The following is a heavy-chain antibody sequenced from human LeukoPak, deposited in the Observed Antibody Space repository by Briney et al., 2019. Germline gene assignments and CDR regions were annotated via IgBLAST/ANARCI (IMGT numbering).Heavy chain of an antibody. D-gene: IGHD2/OR15-2a*01. CDR3: AREGGDDHPSTYNWFDP. J-gene: IGHJ5*02. CDR2: IIPIFGTA. Sequence: SVKVSCKASGGTFSSYAISGVRQAPGQGLEWMGGIIPIFGTANYAQNLQGRVTITTDESTSTAYVELSSLRSEDTAVYYCAREGGDDHPSTYNWFDPWGQGTLVTVSS. V-gene: IGHV1-69*05. CDR1: GGTFSSYA.